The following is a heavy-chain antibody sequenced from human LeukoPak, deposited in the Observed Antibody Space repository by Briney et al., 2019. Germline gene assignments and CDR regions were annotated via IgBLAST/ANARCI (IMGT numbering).Heavy chain of an antibody. CDR3: ARGSGGVIVHYYYMDV. CDR2: IYYSGST. Sequence: SETLSLTCTVSGGSISSYYWSWIRQPPGKGLEWIGYIYYSGSTYYNPSLRSRVTISVDTSKNQFSLKLSSVTAADTAVYYCARGSGGVIVHYYYMDVWGKGTTVTVSS. V-gene: IGHV4-59*01. J-gene: IGHJ6*03. CDR1: GGSISSYY. D-gene: IGHD3-16*02.